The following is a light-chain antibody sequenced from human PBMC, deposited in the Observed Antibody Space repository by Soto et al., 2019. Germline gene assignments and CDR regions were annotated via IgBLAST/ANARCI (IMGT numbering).Light chain of an antibody. V-gene: IGKV3-20*01. Sequence: EIVLTQSPGTLSLSPGERATLSCRASQSVSSSYLAWYQQKPGQAPRLLIYGASSRATSIPDRFSGSGSGTDFTLTISRLEPEDFAVYYCQQYGSSPPYNVSQGTKLEIK. CDR2: GAS. J-gene: IGKJ2*01. CDR1: QSVSSSY. CDR3: QQYGSSPPYN.